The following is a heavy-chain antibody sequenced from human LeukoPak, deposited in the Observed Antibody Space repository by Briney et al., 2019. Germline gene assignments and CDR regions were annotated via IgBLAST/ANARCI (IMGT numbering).Heavy chain of an antibody. J-gene: IGHJ3*02. V-gene: IGHV1-18*01. D-gene: IGHD3-22*01. Sequence: ASVKVSCKAFGYTFTSYDITWVRQAPGQGPEWMGWISAHNANTNYALKLQGRVTMTTDTSTNTAYMELRSLRSDDTAVYYCARGSKSADYYDSSNYAAIYDAFDIWGQGTMVTVSS. CDR1: GYTFTSYD. CDR2: ISAHNANT. CDR3: ARGSKSADYYDSSNYAAIYDAFDI.